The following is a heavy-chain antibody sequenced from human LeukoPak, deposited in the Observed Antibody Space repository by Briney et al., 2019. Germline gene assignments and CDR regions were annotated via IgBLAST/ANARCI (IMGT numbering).Heavy chain of an antibody. CDR1: GFTFSSYA. Sequence: PGGSLRLSCAASGFTFSSYAMHWVRQAPGKGLEWISYISTAGTTVYYADSVKGRFAISRDNAKNSLYLQMNSLRAEDTAVYYCARAPHYSNYGPYYYGMDVWGQGTTVTVSS. V-gene: IGHV3-48*04. CDR2: ISTAGTTV. D-gene: IGHD4-11*01. CDR3: ARAPHYSNYGPYYYGMDV. J-gene: IGHJ6*02.